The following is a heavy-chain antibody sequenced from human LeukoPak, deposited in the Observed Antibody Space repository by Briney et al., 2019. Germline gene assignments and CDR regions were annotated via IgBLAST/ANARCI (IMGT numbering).Heavy chain of an antibody. D-gene: IGHD3-22*01. J-gene: IGHJ3*02. CDR3: ARDQALGTYYDSSGYFNGIDAFDI. V-gene: IGHV1-46*01. Sequence: ASVKVSCKASGYTFTSYYMHWVRQAPGQGLEWMGIINPSGGSTSYAQKFQGRVTMTRDMSTSTVYMELSSLRSEDTAVYYCARDQALGTYYDSSGYFNGIDAFDIWGQGTMVTVSS. CDR2: INPSGGST. CDR1: GYTFTSYY.